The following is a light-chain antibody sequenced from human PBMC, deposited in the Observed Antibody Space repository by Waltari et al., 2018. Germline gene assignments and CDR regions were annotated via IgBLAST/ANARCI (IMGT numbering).Light chain of an antibody. Sequence: QSALTQPASVSGSPGQSITISCTGTSSDVGSYKLVAWYQQHPGKAPRIRIYAGSNRPSGSSNRFSGSKSGNTASLPSSGLQAEDEAAYYCCSYAGSSTVKFGEGTYLTVL. CDR2: AGS. V-gene: IGLV2-23*01. CDR1: SSDVGSYKL. CDR3: CSYAGSSTVK. J-gene: IGLJ2*01.